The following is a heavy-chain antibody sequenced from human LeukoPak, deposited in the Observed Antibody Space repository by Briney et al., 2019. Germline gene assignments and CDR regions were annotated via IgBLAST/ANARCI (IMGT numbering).Heavy chain of an antibody. CDR3: ARVAPLRVYYYCSGSGEYYFDY. CDR2: IYPGDSDT. Sequence: GESLKISCKGSGYSFTSYWIGWARQMPGKGLEWMGIIYPGDSDTRYSPSFQGQVTISADKSISTAYLQWSSLKASDTAMYYCARVAPLRVYYYCSGSGEYYFDYWGQGTLVTVSS. J-gene: IGHJ4*02. D-gene: IGHD3-10*01. V-gene: IGHV5-51*01. CDR1: GYSFTSYW.